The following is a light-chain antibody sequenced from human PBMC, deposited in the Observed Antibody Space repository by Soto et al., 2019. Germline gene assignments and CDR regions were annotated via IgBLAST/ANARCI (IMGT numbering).Light chain of an antibody. J-gene: IGKJ1*01. V-gene: IGKV3-20*01. Sequence: EIVLTQSPGTLSLSPGERATISCRASQSVSSNYLAWYQQKPGQAPKLLIYGASSGATGIPDRFSGSGSGTDFTLTISRLEPEDFAVYYCQQYGSSPRTFGQGTKVEIK. CDR3: QQYGSSPRT. CDR2: GAS. CDR1: QSVSSNY.